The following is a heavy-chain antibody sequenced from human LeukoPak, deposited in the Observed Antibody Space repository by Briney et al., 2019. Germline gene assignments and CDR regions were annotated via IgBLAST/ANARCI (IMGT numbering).Heavy chain of an antibody. CDR1: GGSISSHY. D-gene: IGHD6-13*01. CDR3: ARAYKGYRSWYYYFDY. Sequence: SETLSLTCTVSGGSISSHYWSWIRQPPGKGLEWIGYIYYSGSTNYNPFLKSRVTISVDTSKNQFSLKLSSVTAADTAVYYCARAYKGYRSWYYYFDYWGQGTLVTVSS. CDR2: IYYSGST. V-gene: IGHV4-59*11. J-gene: IGHJ4*02.